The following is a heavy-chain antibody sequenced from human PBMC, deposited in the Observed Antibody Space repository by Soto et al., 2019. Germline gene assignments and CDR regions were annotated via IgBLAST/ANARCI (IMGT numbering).Heavy chain of an antibody. CDR3: AKGGWYTSSSRSDC. Sequence: QVQLVESGGGVVQPGTSLRLSCSASGFTLSGVDMHWVRQATGKGLGWVAVMSDDGRNQFYLVSVKGRFTVSRDSSKSTLYLQMNSLRTEDAAVYYCAKGGWYTSSSRSDCWGQGTLVTVSS. CDR1: GFTLSGVD. J-gene: IGHJ4*02. D-gene: IGHD6-6*01. V-gene: IGHV3-30*18. CDR2: MSDDGRNQ.